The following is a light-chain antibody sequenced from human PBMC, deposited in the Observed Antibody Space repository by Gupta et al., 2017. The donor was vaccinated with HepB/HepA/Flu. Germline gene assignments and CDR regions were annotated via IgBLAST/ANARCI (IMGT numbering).Light chain of an antibody. CDR1: QGIRND. J-gene: IGKJ4*01. CDR3: LQDYSYPLT. V-gene: IGKV1-6*01. CDR2: AAS. Sequence: AIQMTQSPSSLSASVGDRVTIICRASQGIRNDLGWYQHKPGKAPKLLIYAASSLQSGVPSRFSGSGSGTDSTLTISSLQPEDFATYYCLQDYSYPLTFGGGTKVEIK.